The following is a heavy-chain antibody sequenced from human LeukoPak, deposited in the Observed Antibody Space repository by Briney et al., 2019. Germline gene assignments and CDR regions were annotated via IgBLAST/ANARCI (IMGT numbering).Heavy chain of an antibody. CDR3: AKDSSSWYGSFGY. D-gene: IGHD6-13*01. Sequence: GGSLRLSCAASGFTVSSNYMSWVRQAPGKGLEWVSVIYSGGSTYYADSVKGRFTISRDNSKNTLYLQMNSLRAEDTAVYYCAKDSSSWYGSFGYWGQGTLVTVSS. CDR1: GFTVSSNY. V-gene: IGHV3-53*05. J-gene: IGHJ4*02. CDR2: IYSGGST.